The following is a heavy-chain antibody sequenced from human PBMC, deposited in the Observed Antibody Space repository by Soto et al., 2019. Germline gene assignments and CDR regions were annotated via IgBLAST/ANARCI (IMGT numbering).Heavy chain of an antibody. CDR2: VYYRGRS. CDR3: VSQRTTVPTQAYFDS. CDR1: GGSVTNSSYY. J-gene: IGHJ4*02. V-gene: IGHV4-39*01. Sequence: SETLSLTCTVSGGSVTNSSYYWGWIRQSPGKGLEWIGSVYYRGRSYSKSSVKSRVTISVDTSKNRFSLSLNSVTASDTAVYFCVSQRTTVPTQAYFDSWGRGVLVTVSS. D-gene: IGHD4-17*01.